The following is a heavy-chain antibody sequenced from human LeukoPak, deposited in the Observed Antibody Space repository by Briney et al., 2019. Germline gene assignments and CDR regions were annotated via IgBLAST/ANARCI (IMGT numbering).Heavy chain of an antibody. D-gene: IGHD6-13*01. Sequence: GMSLRLSCAASGFTFRDFAMHWVRQAPGKGLEWVALMTYDGSRQSYADSVRGRFTISRDNSKNTLYLQMNSLRAEDTAVYYCARVPAAAGTEVENEDYYYYMDVWGKGTTVTISS. CDR3: ARVPAAAGTEVENEDYYYYMDV. J-gene: IGHJ6*03. CDR2: MTYDGSRQ. CDR1: GFTFRDFA. V-gene: IGHV3-30*07.